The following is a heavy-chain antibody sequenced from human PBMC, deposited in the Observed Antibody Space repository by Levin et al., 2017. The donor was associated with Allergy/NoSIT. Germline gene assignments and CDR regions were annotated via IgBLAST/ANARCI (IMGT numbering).Heavy chain of an antibody. D-gene: IGHD3-3*01. CDR2: IYYSGST. CDR3: ARIVFLEWFTMYYYYMDV. V-gene: IGHV4-59*01. J-gene: IGHJ6*03. Sequence: SETLSLTCTVSGGSISSYYWSWIRQPPGKGLEWIGYIYYSGSTNYNPSLKSRVTISVDTSKNQFSLKLSSVTAADTAVYYCARIVFLEWFTMYYYYMDVWGKGTTVTVSS. CDR1: GGSISSYY.